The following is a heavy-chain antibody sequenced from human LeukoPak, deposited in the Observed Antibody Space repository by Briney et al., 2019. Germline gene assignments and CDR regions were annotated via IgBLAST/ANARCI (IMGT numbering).Heavy chain of an antibody. CDR3: ARASVVGGSGSYYRYYYYMDV. CDR1: GGTFSSYA. D-gene: IGHD3-10*01. CDR2: IIPIFGTA. V-gene: IGHV1-69*13. Sequence: ASVKVSCKASGGTFSSYAISWVRQAPGQGLEWMGGIIPIFGTANYAQKFQGRVTITADESTSTAYMELSSLRSEDTAVYYCARASVVGGSGSYYRYYYYMDVWGKGTTVTISS. J-gene: IGHJ6*03.